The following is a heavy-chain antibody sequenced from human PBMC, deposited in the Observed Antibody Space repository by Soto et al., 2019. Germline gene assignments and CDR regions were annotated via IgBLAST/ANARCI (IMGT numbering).Heavy chain of an antibody. D-gene: IGHD6-13*01. Sequence: GGSLRLSCAASGFTFSSYAMHWVRQAPGKGLEWVAVISYDGSNKYYADSVKGRFTISRDNSKNTLYLQMNSLRAEDTAVYYCARDRNSAGSFDYWGQGTLVTVSS. V-gene: IGHV3-30-3*01. CDR1: GFTFSSYA. J-gene: IGHJ4*02. CDR3: ARDRNSAGSFDY. CDR2: ISYDGSNK.